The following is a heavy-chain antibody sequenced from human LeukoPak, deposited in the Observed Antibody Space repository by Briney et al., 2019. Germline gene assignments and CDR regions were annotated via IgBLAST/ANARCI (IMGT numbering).Heavy chain of an antibody. CDR2: ISYSGST. D-gene: IGHD3/OR15-3a*01. CDR1: GGSISGFY. V-gene: IGHV4-59*01. Sequence: SETLSLTCTVSGGSISGFYWSWTRQPPGKGLEWIGYISYSGSTNYNPSLKSRVTISVDTSKNQFSLKLSSVTAADTAVYYCAREDWTTLDYWGQGTLVTVSS. J-gene: IGHJ4*02. CDR3: AREDWTTLDY.